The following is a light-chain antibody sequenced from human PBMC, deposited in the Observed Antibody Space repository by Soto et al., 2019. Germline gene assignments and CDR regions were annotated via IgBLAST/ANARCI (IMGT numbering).Light chain of an antibody. Sequence: DIQMTQSPSAMSASVGDRVTITCRASQAISHYLAWFHQRPGKVPKRLIYGASTLESGVPSRFSGSGSGTEFTLTISSLQPEDFGTYYCLQYNTYPLSFGGGTKVDIK. CDR1: QAISHY. V-gene: IGKV1-17*03. CDR2: GAS. CDR3: LQYNTYPLS. J-gene: IGKJ4*01.